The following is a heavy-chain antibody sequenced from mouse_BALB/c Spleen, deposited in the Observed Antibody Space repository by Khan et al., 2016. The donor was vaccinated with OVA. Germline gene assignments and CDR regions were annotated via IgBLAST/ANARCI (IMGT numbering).Heavy chain of an antibody. CDR2: TNYSGST. Sequence: EVQLQESGPGLVNPSQSLSLTCTVTGYSITSDYAWNWIRQFPGNKLEWMGYTNYSGSTNYNPALKSRISLTRDTSKNQFFLQLNSVTTEDTATYYCARDGSRYNYAMDYWGQGTSVTVSS. CDR3: ARDGSRYNYAMDY. CDR1: GYSITSDYA. V-gene: IGHV3-2*02. D-gene: IGHD2-3*01. J-gene: IGHJ4*01.